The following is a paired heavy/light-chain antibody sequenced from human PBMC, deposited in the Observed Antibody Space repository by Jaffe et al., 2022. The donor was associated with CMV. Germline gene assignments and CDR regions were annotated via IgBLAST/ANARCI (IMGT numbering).Heavy chain of an antibody. CDR1: GFTFSSSA. J-gene: IGHJ4*02. V-gene: IGHV3-23*01. Sequence: EVYLLESGGGLVQPGGSLRLSCAASGFTFSSSAMSWVRQAPGKGLEWVSAIGSGGTPTYYADSVKGRFTISRDNSKNTLYLQMSSLRAEDTAVYYCARGSIHTSSSFFDYWGQGTLVTVSS. D-gene: IGHD6-6*01. CDR2: IGSGGTPT. CDR3: ARGSIHTSSSFFDY.
Light chain of an antibody. CDR1: QGIRND. Sequence: DIQMTQSPSSLSASVGDRVTITCRASQGIRNDLGWYQQKPGRAPKRLIYAASSLQSGVPSRFSGSGSGTEFTLTISSLQPEDFATYYCLQHNSYPLTFGGGTKVEIK. J-gene: IGKJ4*01. V-gene: IGKV1-17*01. CDR2: AAS. CDR3: LQHNSYPLT.